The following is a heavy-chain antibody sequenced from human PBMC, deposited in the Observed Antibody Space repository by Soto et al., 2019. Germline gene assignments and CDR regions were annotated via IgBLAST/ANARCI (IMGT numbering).Heavy chain of an antibody. CDR2: MNPNSGNT. V-gene: IGHV1-8*01. J-gene: IGHJ5*02. CDR1: GYTFTSYD. D-gene: IGHD3-3*01. CDR3: ARGVVTDDLWSGYWFDH. Sequence: QVQLVQSGAEVKKPGASVKVSCKASGYTFTSYDINWVRQATGQGLEWMGWMNPNSGNTGYAQKFQGRVTMTRNTSISTAYMELSSLRSEDTAVYYCARGVVTDDLWSGYWFDHWGQGTLVTVSS.